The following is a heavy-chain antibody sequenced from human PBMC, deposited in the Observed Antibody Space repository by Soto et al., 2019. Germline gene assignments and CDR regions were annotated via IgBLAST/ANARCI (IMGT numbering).Heavy chain of an antibody. J-gene: IGHJ4*02. CDR1: GFTFSNAW. V-gene: IGHV3-15*07. Sequence: PGGSLRLSCAASGFTFSNAWMNWVRQAPGKGLEWVGRIKSKTDGGTTDYAAPVKGRFTISRDNANNSLYLQMNSLRAEDTAVYYCARDPGGCTGGSCYSWYFDYWGEGTLVTVSS. D-gene: IGHD2-15*01. CDR2: IKSKTDGGTT. CDR3: ARDPGGCTGGSCYSWYFDY.